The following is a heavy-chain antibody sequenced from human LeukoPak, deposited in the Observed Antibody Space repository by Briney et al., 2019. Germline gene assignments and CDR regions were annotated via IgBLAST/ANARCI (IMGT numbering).Heavy chain of an antibody. CDR3: ARVLHAAAGTAYYYMDV. CDR1: GGSISSYY. D-gene: IGHD6-13*01. V-gene: IGHV4-4*07. CDR2: IYTSGST. J-gene: IGHJ6*03. Sequence: PSETLSLTCTVSGGSISSYYWSWIRQPAGKGLEWIGRIYTSGSTNYNPSLKSRVTMSVDTPKNQFSLKLSSVTAADTAVYYCARVLHAAAGTAYYYMDVWGKGTTVTVSS.